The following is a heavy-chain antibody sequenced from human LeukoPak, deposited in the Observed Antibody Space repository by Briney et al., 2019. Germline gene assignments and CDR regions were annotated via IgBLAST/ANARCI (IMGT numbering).Heavy chain of an antibody. CDR2: IYWNDDK. D-gene: IGHD3-3*01. CDR3: AHRPITIFGVVEYYFDY. Sequence: SGPTLVKPTQTLTLTCTFSGFSLSTSGVGVGWIRQPPGKALEWLALIYWNDDKRYSPSLKSRLTITKDTSKNQVVLTMTNMGPVDTATYYCAHRPITIFGVVEYYFDYWGQGTLVTVSS. J-gene: IGHJ4*02. CDR1: GFSLSTSGVG. V-gene: IGHV2-5*01.